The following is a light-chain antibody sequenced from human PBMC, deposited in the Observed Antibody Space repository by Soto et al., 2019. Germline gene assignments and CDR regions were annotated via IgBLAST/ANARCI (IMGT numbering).Light chain of an antibody. V-gene: IGLV2-14*01. J-gene: IGLJ3*02. Sequence: QSVLTQPASVSGSPGQSITISCTGTSNDVGGYNYVSWYQHHPGKAPKLLIYEVTNRPSGVSNRFSGSKSANTASLTISGLQSEDEADFPCASYTGSHTWVFGGGTKLTVL. CDR1: SNDVGGYNY. CDR2: EVT. CDR3: ASYTGSHTWV.